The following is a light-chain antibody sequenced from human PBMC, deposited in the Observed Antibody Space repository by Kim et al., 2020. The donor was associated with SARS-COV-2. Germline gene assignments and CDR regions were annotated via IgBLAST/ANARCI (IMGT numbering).Light chain of an antibody. CDR1: QSVSSSY. CDR3: QQYGSSPWT. Sequence: PPGEKAALSGRARQSVSSSYLAWYQQKPGQAPRLLIYGASSRATGIPDRFSGSGSGTDFTLTISRLEPEDFAVYYCQQYGSSPWTFGQGTKVDIK. V-gene: IGKV3-20*01. J-gene: IGKJ1*01. CDR2: GAS.